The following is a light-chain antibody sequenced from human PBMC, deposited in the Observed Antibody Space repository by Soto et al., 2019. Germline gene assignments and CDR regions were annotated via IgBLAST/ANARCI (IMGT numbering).Light chain of an antibody. CDR3: CSYAGGSTLV. J-gene: IGLJ3*02. V-gene: IGLV2-23*01. CDR2: EAT. CDR1: SSDIGTYNL. Sequence: QSVLTQPASVSASPGQSITISCTGTSSDIGTYNLVSWYQHHPGNTPKLMIYEATTRPSGVSSRFSGSKSGNTASLTISGLQTEDEADYYCCSYAGGSTLVFGGGTKLTVL.